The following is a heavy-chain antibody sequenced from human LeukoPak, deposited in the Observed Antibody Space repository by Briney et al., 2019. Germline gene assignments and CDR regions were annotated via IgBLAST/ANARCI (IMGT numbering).Heavy chain of an antibody. Sequence: PGGSLRLSCAASGFTVSSNYMSWVRQAPGKGLEGVTVIYSGGSTYYADSVKGRFTISRDNSKNTLYLQMSSLTVDDTAVYYCARETYCSRGVCHDINRYFDFWGQGTLVTVSS. V-gene: IGHV3-66*01. CDR3: ARETYCSRGVCHDINRYFDF. CDR1: GFTVSSNY. CDR2: IYSGGST. J-gene: IGHJ4*02. D-gene: IGHD2-21*01.